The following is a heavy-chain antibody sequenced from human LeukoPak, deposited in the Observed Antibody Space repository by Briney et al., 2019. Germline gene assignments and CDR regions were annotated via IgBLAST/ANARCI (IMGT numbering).Heavy chain of an antibody. J-gene: IGHJ4*02. D-gene: IGHD3-16*01. CDR2: IYSGGYT. CDR3: ARAQGSSAYYCDL. Sequence: GGSLRLSCAVSGLTVSRTHMSWVRQAPGKGLEWVSVIYSGGYTYYADSVRGRFTISRDNSKNTVYLQMNSLKTEDTAVYYCARAQGSSAYYCDLWGQGALVTASS. CDR1: GLTVSRTH. V-gene: IGHV3-66*02.